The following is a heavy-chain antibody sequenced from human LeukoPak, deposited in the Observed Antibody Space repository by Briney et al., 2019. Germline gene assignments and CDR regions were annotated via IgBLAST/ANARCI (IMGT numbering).Heavy chain of an antibody. Sequence: SVKVSCTASGGTFSSYAISWVRQAPGQGLEWMGGIIPIFGTAYYAQTLKGRVTITTDDSTSTPYLQMNSLRSEDTAVYYCARASMRDDYWGQGTLVTVSA. CDR2: IIPIFGTA. J-gene: IGHJ4*02. CDR1: GGTFSSYA. D-gene: IGHD2/OR15-2a*01. CDR3: ARASMRDDY. V-gene: IGHV1-69*05.